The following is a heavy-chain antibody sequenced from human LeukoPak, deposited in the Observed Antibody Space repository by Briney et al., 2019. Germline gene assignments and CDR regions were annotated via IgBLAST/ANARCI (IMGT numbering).Heavy chain of an antibody. CDR1: GGSITSSSYY. CDR2: ISYSGST. V-gene: IGHV4-39*07. Sequence: SETLSLTCTVSGGSITSSSYYWGWIRQPPGKGLEWLGSISYSGSTYYNSSLKSRVTISVDTSQNQFSLKLSSVTAADTALYYCAGGSIVGVIIGWFDPWGQGTLVTVSS. D-gene: IGHD3-10*01. J-gene: IGHJ5*02. CDR3: AGGSIVGVIIGWFDP.